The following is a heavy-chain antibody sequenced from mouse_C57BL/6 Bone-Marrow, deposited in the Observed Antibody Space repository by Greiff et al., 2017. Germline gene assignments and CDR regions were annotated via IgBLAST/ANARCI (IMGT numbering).Heavy chain of an antibody. CDR2: IYPGSGST. J-gene: IGHJ2*01. D-gene: IGHD1-1*02. V-gene: IGHV1-55*01. CDR3: ARRVDDY. Sequence: QVHVKQPGAELVKPGASVKMSCKASGYTFTSYWITWVKQRPGQGLEWIGDIYPGSGSTNYNEKFKSKATLTVDTSSSTAYMQLSSLTSEDSAVYYCARRVDDYWGQGTTLTVSS. CDR1: GYTFTSYW.